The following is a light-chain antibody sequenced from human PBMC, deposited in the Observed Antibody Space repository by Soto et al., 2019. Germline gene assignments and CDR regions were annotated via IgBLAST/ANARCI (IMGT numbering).Light chain of an antibody. CDR2: LGS. CDR1: QSLLHSNGYNY. V-gene: IGKV2-28*01. J-gene: IGKJ5*01. Sequence: DIVMTQSPLSLPVTPGEPASISCRSSQSLLHSNGYNYLDWYLQKPGQSPQLLIYLGSNRASGVXDXXSGRGSGTDFTLKINRVEAEDVGVYYCMQALQTSITFGQGTRLEIK. CDR3: MQALQTSIT.